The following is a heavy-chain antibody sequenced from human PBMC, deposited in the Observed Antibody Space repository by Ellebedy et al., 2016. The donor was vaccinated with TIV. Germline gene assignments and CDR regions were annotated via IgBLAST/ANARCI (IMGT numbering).Heavy chain of an antibody. Sequence: LRLXXTVSGGSISSGGYYWSWIRQHPGKGLEWIGYIYYSGSTYYNPSLKSRVTISVDTSKNQFSLKLSSVTAADTAVYYCARARRLAYYMDVWGKGTTVTVSS. CDR2: IYYSGST. J-gene: IGHJ6*03. CDR1: GGSISSGGYY. CDR3: ARARRLAYYMDV. V-gene: IGHV4-31*03. D-gene: IGHD6-6*01.